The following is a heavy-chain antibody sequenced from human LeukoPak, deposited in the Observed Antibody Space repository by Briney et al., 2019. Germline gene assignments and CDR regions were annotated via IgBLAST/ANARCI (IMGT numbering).Heavy chain of an antibody. D-gene: IGHD2-15*01. J-gene: IGHJ5*02. CDR3: ARGGYCSGGSCYSHSWFDP. CDR1: GYTFTSYG. CDR2: ISAYNGNT. Sequence: ASVKVSCTASGYTFTSYGISWVRQAPGQGLEWMGWISAYNGNTNYAQKLQGRVTMTTDTSTSTAYMELRSLRSEDTAVYYCARGGYCSGGSCYSHSWFDPWGQGTLVTVSS. V-gene: IGHV1-18*01.